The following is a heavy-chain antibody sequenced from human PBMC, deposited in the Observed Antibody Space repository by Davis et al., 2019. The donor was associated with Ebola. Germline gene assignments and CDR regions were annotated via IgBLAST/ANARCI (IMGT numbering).Heavy chain of an antibody. D-gene: IGHD3-22*01. CDR3: FYYDSSGYFDY. V-gene: IGHV3-74*01. Sequence: GESLKISCAASGFTFSSYWMHWVRQAPGKGLVWVSRINSDGSSTSYADSVKGRFTISRDNAKNTLYLQMNSLRAEDTAVYYCFYYDSSGYFDYWGQGTLVTVSS. J-gene: IGHJ4*02. CDR2: INSDGSST. CDR1: GFTFSSYW.